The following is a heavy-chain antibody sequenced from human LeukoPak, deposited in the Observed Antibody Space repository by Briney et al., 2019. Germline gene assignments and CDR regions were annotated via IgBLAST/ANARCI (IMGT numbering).Heavy chain of an antibody. V-gene: IGHV3-30*02. Sequence: GGSLRLSCAASGFTFSSYGMSWVRQAPGKGLEWVAFIRYDGSNKYYADSVKGRFTISRDNSKNTLYLQMNSLRAEDTAVYYCAKPVNTAMALFDYWGQGTLVTVSS. CDR1: GFTFSSYG. CDR2: IRYDGSNK. D-gene: IGHD5-18*01. J-gene: IGHJ4*02. CDR3: AKPVNTAMALFDY.